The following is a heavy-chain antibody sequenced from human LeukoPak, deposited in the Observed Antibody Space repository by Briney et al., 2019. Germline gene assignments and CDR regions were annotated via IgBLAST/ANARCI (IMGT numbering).Heavy chain of an antibody. Sequence: GASVKGSSKASGYTVTTYDINWVRQATGQGGVWIGWMNPNSGNTGYTQKFQSRVTMTRNTSISTAYMKLSSLKSEDTAVYYCARVGDDYVWGSMTVDYWGQGTLVTVSS. CDR2: MNPNSGNT. CDR1: GYTVTTYD. CDR3: ARVGDDYVWGSMTVDY. D-gene: IGHD3-16*01. V-gene: IGHV1-8*01. J-gene: IGHJ4*02.